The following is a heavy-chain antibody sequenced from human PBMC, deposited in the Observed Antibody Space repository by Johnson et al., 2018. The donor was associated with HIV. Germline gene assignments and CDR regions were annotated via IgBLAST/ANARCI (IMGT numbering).Heavy chain of an antibody. CDR2: IKQDGSEK. V-gene: IGHV3-7*05. J-gene: IGHJ3*02. Sequence: VQLVESGGGLVQPGGSLRLSCAASGFTFSSYWMSWVRQAPGKGLEWVANIKQDGSEKYYVDSVKGRFTISRDNAKNSVYLQMSSLRAEDTAVYYCARAGWDVVVVVTAFDIWGQGTMVTVSS. CDR3: ARAGWDVVVVVTAFDI. CDR1: GFTFSSYW. D-gene: IGHD2-15*01.